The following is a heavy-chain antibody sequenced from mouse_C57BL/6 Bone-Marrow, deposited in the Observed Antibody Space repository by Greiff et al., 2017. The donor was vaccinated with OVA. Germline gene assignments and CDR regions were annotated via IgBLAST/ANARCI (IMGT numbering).Heavy chain of an antibody. D-gene: IGHD2-1*01. CDR1: GYTFTSYT. J-gene: IGHJ2*01. V-gene: IGHV1S26*01. CDR2: INPSSGYT. Sequence: QVQLQQSGPELVKPGASVKISCKASGYTFTSYTMHWVKQRPGQGLEWIGYINPSSGYTKYNQKFKDKATLTADKSSSTAYMQLSSLTSEDSAVYYCARWGIYYGTLYYFDYWGQGTTLTVSS. CDR3: ARWGIYYGTLYYFDY.